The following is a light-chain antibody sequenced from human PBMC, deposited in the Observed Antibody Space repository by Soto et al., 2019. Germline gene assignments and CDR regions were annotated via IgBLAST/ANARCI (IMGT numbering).Light chain of an antibody. CDR2: DIT. J-gene: IGLJ1*01. CDR3: CAYAGAFVYV. V-gene: IGLV2-11*01. CDR1: STDVGGYNY. Sequence: QSVLTQPRSVSGSPGQSVTISCAGTSTDVGGYNYVSWYQCHPGKAPKLVIYDITERPSGVPDRFSGSKSGNTASLTISGLQADDEADYYCCAYAGAFVYVFGTGTQLTVL.